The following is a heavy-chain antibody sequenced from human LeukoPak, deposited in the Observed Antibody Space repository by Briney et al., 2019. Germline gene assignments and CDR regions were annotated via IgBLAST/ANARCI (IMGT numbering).Heavy chain of an antibody. CDR2: ISSTSSYI. Sequence: GGSLRLSCAASGFTFSSYAMNWVRQAPGKGPEWVSSISSTSSYIYYADSVKGRFTISRDNAKNSLYLQMNSLRAEDTAVYYCARKSSAVAGPFDYWGQGTLVTVSS. J-gene: IGHJ4*02. V-gene: IGHV3-21*01. CDR1: GFTFSSYA. D-gene: IGHD6-19*01. CDR3: ARKSSAVAGPFDY.